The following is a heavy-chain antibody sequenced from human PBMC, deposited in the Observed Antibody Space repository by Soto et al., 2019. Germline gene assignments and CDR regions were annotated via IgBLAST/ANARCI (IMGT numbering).Heavy chain of an antibody. CDR1: GFTFSSDG. J-gene: IGHJ5*02. CDR3: ARDSVPYSSRLNWFDP. V-gene: IGHV3-33*01. Sequence: PGGSLRLSCAASGFTFSSDGMHWVRQAPGKGLEWVAVIWYDGSNKYYADSVKGRFTISRDNSKNTLYLQMNSLRAEDTAVYYCARDSVPYSSRLNWFDPWGQGTLVTVSS. CDR2: IWYDGSNK. D-gene: IGHD6-13*01.